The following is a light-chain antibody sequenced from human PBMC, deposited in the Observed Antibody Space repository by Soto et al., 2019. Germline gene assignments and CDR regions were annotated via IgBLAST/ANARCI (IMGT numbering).Light chain of an antibody. J-gene: IGKJ5*01. CDR3: QQYNSYPFT. CDR1: QGIGDT. Sequence: MRQSPATLSVSPEEGATLSCMASQGIGDTLAWYQQKPGKAPKLLIYDASSLESGVPSRFSGSGYGTEFTLTISSLQTDDFATYYCQQYNSYPFTFGQGTRLEIK. CDR2: DAS. V-gene: IGKV1-5*01.